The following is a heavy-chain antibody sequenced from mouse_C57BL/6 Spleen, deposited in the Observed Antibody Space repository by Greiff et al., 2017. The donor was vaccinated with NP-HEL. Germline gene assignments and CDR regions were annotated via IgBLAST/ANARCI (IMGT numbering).Heavy chain of an antibody. D-gene: IGHD1-1*01. J-gene: IGHJ4*01. CDR2: INPNNGGT. CDR3: ARYYYYYGTPYYYAMDY. CDR1: GYTFTDYY. V-gene: IGHV1-26*01. Sequence: VQLQQSGPELVKPGASVKISCKASGYTFTDYYMNWVKQSHGKSLEWIGDINPNNGGTSYNQKFKGKATLTVDKSSSTAYMELRSLTSEDSAVYYCARYYYYYGTPYYYAMDYWGQGTSVTVSS.